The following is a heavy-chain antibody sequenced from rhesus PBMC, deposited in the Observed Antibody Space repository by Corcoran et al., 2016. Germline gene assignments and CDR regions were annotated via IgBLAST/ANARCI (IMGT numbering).Heavy chain of an antibody. Sequence: QLQLQESGPGLVKPSETLSLTCAVSGGSISSNWWSWIRQPPGKGLEWLGRISGSGGDTSTSPTPKSRGTISTDTAKNRLSLNLISVTAADTAVYYGARDRGYSSGCSGRFDVWGPGVLVTVSS. J-gene: IGHJ5-1*01. CDR2: ISGSGGDT. V-gene: IGHV4-173*01. CDR1: GGSISSNW. D-gene: IGHD6-31*01. CDR3: ARDRGYSSGCSGRFDV.